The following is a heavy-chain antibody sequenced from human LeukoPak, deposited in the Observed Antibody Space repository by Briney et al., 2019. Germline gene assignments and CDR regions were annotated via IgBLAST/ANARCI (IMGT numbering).Heavy chain of an antibody. Sequence: GGSLRLSCAASGFTFSDYAMSWVRQAPGKGLEWVSTISGSAESTYYADSVKGRFIVSRDNSKNTLHLQMSSLRAGDTAVYYCAKAAARDYFEHWGQGTLVTVSS. J-gene: IGHJ1*01. D-gene: IGHD2-15*01. CDR2: ISGSAEST. CDR1: GFTFSDYA. V-gene: IGHV3-23*01. CDR3: AKAAARDYFEH.